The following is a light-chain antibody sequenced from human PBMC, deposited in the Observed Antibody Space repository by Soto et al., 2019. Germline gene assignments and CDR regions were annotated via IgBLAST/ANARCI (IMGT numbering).Light chain of an antibody. CDR2: KAS. Sequence: DIPMTQSPSTLSASVGDRVTITWRASQSISSWLAWYQQKPGKAPKLLIYKASSLESGVPSRFSGSGSGTEFTLTISSLQPDDFATYYCQQYNSYWTFGQGTKVEIK. CDR1: QSISSW. CDR3: QQYNSYWT. J-gene: IGKJ1*01. V-gene: IGKV1-5*03.